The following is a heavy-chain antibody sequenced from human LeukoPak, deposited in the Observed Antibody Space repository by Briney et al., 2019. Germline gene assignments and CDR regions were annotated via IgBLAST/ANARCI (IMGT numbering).Heavy chain of an antibody. CDR1: GGSISSGGYY. CDR3: ARDSPRDGVCLGPLCYYYGMDV. J-gene: IGHJ6*02. CDR2: IYYSGST. D-gene: IGHD2-8*01. V-gene: IGHV4-31*03. Sequence: PSETLSLTCTVSGGSISSGGYYWSWIRQHPGKGLEWIGYIYYSGSTYYNPSLKSRVTISVDTSKNQFSLKLSSVTAADTAVYYCARDSPRDGVCLGPLCYYYGMDVWGQGTTVTVSS.